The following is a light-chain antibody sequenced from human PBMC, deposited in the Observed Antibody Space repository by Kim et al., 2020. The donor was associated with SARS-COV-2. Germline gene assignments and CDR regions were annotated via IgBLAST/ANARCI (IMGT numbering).Light chain of an antibody. J-gene: IGKJ2*01. CDR3: QQYAASHT. CDR1: QSVSRNY. CDR2: DAS. V-gene: IGKV3-20*01. Sequence: EIVLTQSPGTLSLSPGERATLSCRASQSVSRNYLAWYQHTPGQAPRLVIYDASTGASGIPDRFIGSGSGTDFTLTISRLEPEDFAVYYGQQYAASHTFGQGTKLEI.